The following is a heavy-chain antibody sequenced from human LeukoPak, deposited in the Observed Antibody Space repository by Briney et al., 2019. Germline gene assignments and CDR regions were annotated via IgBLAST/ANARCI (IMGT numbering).Heavy chain of an antibody. J-gene: IGHJ5*02. CDR2: MSSSGRYI. D-gene: IGHD2-2*01. Sequence: PGGSLRLSCVASEFTFSGYTMNWVRQAPGKGLEWVSSMSSSGRYIKYADSVKGRFTISRDNANNSLYLQMNSLRAEDTAVYYCARGLTGYCSSTSCYEVDVPNWFDPWGQGTLVTVSS. CDR1: EFTFSGYT. V-gene: IGHV3-21*01. CDR3: ARGLTGYCSSTSCYEVDVPNWFDP.